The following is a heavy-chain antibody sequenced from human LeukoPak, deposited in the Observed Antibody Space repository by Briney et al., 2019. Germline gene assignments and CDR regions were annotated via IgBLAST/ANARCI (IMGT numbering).Heavy chain of an antibody. CDR2: IYSSGST. Sequence: PGGSLRLSCAASGFTVSSNYMNWVRQAPGKGLEWVSVIYSSGSTYYADSVKGRFTISRDHSKNTLYLQMNSLRAEDTAVYYCARDLYGVSHDYRGQGTLVTVSS. V-gene: IGHV3-53*01. CDR1: GFTVSSNY. D-gene: IGHD4-17*01. J-gene: IGHJ4*02. CDR3: ARDLYGVSHDY.